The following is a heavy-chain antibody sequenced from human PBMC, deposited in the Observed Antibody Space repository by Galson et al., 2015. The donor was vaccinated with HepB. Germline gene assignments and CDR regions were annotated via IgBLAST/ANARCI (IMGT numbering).Heavy chain of an antibody. V-gene: IGHV3-30*02. Sequence: SLRLSCAASGFTFSSYGMHWVRQAPGKGLEWVAFIRYDGSNKYYADSVKGRFTISRDNSKNTLYLQMNSLRAEDTAVCYCAKDGGRLLWFGESTEGYFDYWGQGTLVTVSS. CDR3: AKDGGRLLWFGESTEGYFDY. J-gene: IGHJ4*02. D-gene: IGHD3-10*01. CDR1: GFTFSSYG. CDR2: IRYDGSNK.